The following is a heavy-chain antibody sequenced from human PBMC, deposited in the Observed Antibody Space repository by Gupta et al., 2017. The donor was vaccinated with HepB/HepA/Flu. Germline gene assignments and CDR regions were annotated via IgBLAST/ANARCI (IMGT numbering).Heavy chain of an antibody. V-gene: IGHV3-74*01. Sequence: EVQLAESGGGLVKPGGSLRLSCAASGFTVSSYWMTWVRQAPGKGLVWVSRMNPHGSVINYADSVKGRFTISRDNTKNALYRQMTSLRAEDTAIYFCSRDTFGPYDYWGQGTLVTVSS. D-gene: IGHD2/OR15-2a*01. J-gene: IGHJ4*02. CDR1: GFTVSSYW. CDR2: MNPHGSVI. CDR3: SRDTFGPYDY.